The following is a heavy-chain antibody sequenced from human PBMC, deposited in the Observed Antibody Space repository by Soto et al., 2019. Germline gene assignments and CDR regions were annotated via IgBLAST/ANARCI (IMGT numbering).Heavy chain of an antibody. CDR1: GYTFITYE. V-gene: IGHV1-8*01. J-gene: IGHJ5*01. Sequence: ASVKVSCKTSGYTFITYEITWVRQAPGQGLEWMGWMNPRSGNTGYAQKFQGRVAMTRNTSENTAYLELTNLTSEDTAVYYCARGDSFTSSWYWFDSWGQGTLVTVSS. CDR3: ARGDSFTSSWYWFDS. D-gene: IGHD6-13*01. CDR2: MNPRSGNT.